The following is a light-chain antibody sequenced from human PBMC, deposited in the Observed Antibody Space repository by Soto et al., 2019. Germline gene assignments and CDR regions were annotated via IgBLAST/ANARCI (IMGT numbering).Light chain of an antibody. CDR2: GAS. CDR3: QQYRNWPRT. CDR1: QSVEIN. Sequence: EILLTQSPATLPLSPGERVTLSCRASQSVEINLAWYQQKPGQAPRILIYGASTRAADMPGRFSGRGSGTEFTLTINSLKSEDFAVYYCQQYRNWPRTFGQGTKVDIK. V-gene: IGKV3-15*01. J-gene: IGKJ1*01.